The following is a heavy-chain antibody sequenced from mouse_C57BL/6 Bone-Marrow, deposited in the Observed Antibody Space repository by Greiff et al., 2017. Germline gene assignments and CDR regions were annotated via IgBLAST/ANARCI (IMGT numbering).Heavy chain of an antibody. J-gene: IGHJ3*01. CDR1: GYAFSSSW. V-gene: IGHV1-82*01. CDR2: IYPEDGDT. Sequence: VQLQQSGPELVKPGASVKISCKASGYAFSSSWMNWVKQRPGKGLEWIGRIYPEDGDTNYNGKFKGKATLTADKSSSTAYMQLSSLTSEDSAVYCCARSAYDGYYLAGFADWGQGTLVTVSA. D-gene: IGHD2-3*01. CDR3: ARSAYDGYYLAGFAD.